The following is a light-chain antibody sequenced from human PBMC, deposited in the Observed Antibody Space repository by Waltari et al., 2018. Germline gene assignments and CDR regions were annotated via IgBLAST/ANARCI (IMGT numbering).Light chain of an antibody. CDR3: QQYAGSPWT. V-gene: IGKV1-5*03. CDR2: EAS. J-gene: IGKJ1*01. CDR1: ESISSW. Sequence: ETQMTQSPSTLSASAGDRVTITCRASESISSWLAWYPQKPGRAPKLLVYEASSLERGVPSRFSGGGFGTEFTLTISGLQPDDFATYYCQQYAGSPWTFGQGTKVEIK.